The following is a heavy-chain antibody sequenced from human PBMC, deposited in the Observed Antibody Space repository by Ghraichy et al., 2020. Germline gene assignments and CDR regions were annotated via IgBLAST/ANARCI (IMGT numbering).Heavy chain of an antibody. CDR3: ARLTGNSWFDF. D-gene: IGHD6-13*01. CDR2: TYYRSKWYN. V-gene: IGHV6-1*01. CDR1: GDSVSSNSAT. J-gene: IGHJ4*02. Sequence: SQTLSLTCAISGDSVSSNSATWTWIRQSPSRGLEWLGRTYYRSKWYNDYAVSVKSRITINPDTSKNQFSLQLSSVTPEDTAVYYCARLTGNSWFDFWGQGTLVTVSS.